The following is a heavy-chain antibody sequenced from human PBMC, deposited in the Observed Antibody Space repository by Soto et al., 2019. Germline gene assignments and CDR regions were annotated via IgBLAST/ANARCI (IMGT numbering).Heavy chain of an antibody. CDR2: ISSSSSYI. CDR1: GFTFSSYS. V-gene: IGHV3-21*01. D-gene: IGHD6-6*01. CDR3: ARDSPDSSSCFDY. J-gene: IGHJ4*02. Sequence: EVQLVESGGGLVQPGGSLRLSCAASGFTFSSYSMNWVRQAPGKGLEWVSSISSSSSYIYYADSVKGRFIISRDNAKNSQYLQLNSRRAEDTAVYYCARDSPDSSSCFDYWGQGTLVTLSS.